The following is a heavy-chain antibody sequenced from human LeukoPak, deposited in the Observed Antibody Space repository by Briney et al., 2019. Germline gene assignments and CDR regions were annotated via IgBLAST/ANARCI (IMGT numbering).Heavy chain of an antibody. J-gene: IGHJ6*03. CDR2: ISGSGGST. V-gene: IGHV3-23*01. D-gene: IGHD3-10*01. CDR3: AKAASMVRGVITLNYYYYMDV. Sequence: PGGSLRLSCAASGFTFTSFGMSWVRQAPGKGLEWVSTISGSGGSTYYADSVKGRFTISRDNSKNTLYLQMNSLRAEDTAVYYCAKAASMVRGVITLNYYYYMDVWGKGTTVTISS. CDR1: GFTFTSFG.